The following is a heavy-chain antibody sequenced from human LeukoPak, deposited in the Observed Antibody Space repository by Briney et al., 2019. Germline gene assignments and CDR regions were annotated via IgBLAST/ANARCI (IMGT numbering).Heavy chain of an antibody. CDR3: AKAWYYYDSSGYRYYFDY. J-gene: IGHJ4*02. Sequence: PGGSLRLSCAASGFTFSSYAMSWVRQAPGKGLEWVSAISGSGGSTYYADSVKGRFTISRDNSKNTLYLQMNSLRAEDAAVYYCAKAWYYYDSSGYRYYFDYWGQGTLVTVSS. D-gene: IGHD3-22*01. V-gene: IGHV3-23*01. CDR1: GFTFSSYA. CDR2: ISGSGGST.